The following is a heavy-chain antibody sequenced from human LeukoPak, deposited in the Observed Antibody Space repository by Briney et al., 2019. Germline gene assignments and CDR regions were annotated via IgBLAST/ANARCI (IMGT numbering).Heavy chain of an antibody. Sequence: GESLKISRKGSGYSFTSYWIGWVRQMPGKGLEWMGIIYPGDSDTRYSPSFQGQVTISADKSISTAYLQWSSLKASDTAMYYCARHGRGTSSVVGYYYYYGMNVWGQGTTVTVSS. D-gene: IGHD2-2*01. CDR3: ARHGRGTSSVVGYYYYYGMNV. CDR2: IYPGDSDT. V-gene: IGHV5-51*01. CDR1: GYSFTSYW. J-gene: IGHJ6*02.